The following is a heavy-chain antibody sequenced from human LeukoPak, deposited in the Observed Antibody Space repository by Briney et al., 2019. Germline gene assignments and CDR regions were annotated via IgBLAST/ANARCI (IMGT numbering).Heavy chain of an antibody. Sequence: SSETLSLTCAVYGGSFSGYYWSWIRQPPGKGLEWIGEINHSGSTNYNPSLKSRVTMSVDTSKNQFSLKLSSVTAADTAVYYCARATKRQLLGAFDIWGQGTMVTVSS. CDR2: INHSGST. J-gene: IGHJ3*02. V-gene: IGHV4-34*01. CDR1: GGSFSGYY. D-gene: IGHD1-1*01. CDR3: ARATKRQLLGAFDI.